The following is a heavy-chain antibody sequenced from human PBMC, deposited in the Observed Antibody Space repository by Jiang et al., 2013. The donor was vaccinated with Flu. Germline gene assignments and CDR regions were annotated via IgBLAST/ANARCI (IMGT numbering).Heavy chain of an antibody. CDR2: IYWDDDK. J-gene: IGHJ1*01. V-gene: IGHV2-5*02. CDR3: AHTRPSSGFEYFQH. CDR1: GFSLSTSGVG. D-gene: IGHD3-22*01. Sequence: KPTQTLTLTCTFSGFSLSTSGVGVGWIRQPPGKALEWLALIYWDDDKRYSPSLKSRLTIAKDTSKNQVVLTMTNMDPVDTATYYCAHTRPSSGFEYFQHWGQGTLVTVSS.